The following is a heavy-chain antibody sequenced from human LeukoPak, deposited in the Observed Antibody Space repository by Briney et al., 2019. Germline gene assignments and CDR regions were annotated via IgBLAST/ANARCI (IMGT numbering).Heavy chain of an antibody. CDR1: GYTFTGYY. CDR2: INPNSGGT. CDR3: ARDPKVVGATTDYYYYYGMDV. V-gene: IGHV1-2*04. D-gene: IGHD1-26*01. J-gene: IGHJ6*02. Sequence: ASVKVSCKASGYTFTGYYMHWVRQAPGQGLEWMGWINPNSGGTNYAQKFQGWVTMTRDTSISTAYMELSRLRSDDTAVYYCARDPKVVGATTDYYYYYGMDVWGQGTTVTVSS.